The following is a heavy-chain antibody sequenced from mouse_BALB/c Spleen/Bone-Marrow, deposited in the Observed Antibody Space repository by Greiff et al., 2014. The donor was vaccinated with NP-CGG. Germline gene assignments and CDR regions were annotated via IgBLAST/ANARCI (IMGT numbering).Heavy chain of an antibody. CDR1: GYTFSNYW. CDR2: ILPGSGTA. J-gene: IGHJ2*01. D-gene: IGHD1-1*01. V-gene: IGHV1-9*01. CDR3: ARASVVPYSFDF. Sequence: QVQLKESGAELMKPGASVKISCKATGYTFSNYWIDWVKQRPGHGLEWIGEILPGSGTANYNEKFKGKATFTADTSSNTAYMQLSSLTSEDSALYYCARASVVPYSFDFWGQGTTLTVSS.